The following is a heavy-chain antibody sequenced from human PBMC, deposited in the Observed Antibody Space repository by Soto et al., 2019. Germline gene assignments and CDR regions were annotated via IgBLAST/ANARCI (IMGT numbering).Heavy chain of an antibody. Sequence: ASVKVSCKASGYTFTSYGISWVRQAPGQGLEWMGWVSAYNGNTNYAQKLQGRVTMTTDTSTSTAYMELRSLRSDDTAVYYCARDRRYSSSCLWWFDPWGQGTQVTVSS. CDR3: ARDRRYSSSCLWWFDP. CDR1: GYTFTSYG. V-gene: IGHV1-18*01. CDR2: VSAYNGNT. J-gene: IGHJ5*02. D-gene: IGHD6-13*01.